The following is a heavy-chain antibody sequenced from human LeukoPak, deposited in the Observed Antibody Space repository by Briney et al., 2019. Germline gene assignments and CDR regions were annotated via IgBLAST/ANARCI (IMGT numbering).Heavy chain of an antibody. V-gene: IGHV4-34*01. CDR3: ARHGGFYFDS. Sequence: SETLSLTCGVYDGSFIGDYWSWIRQSPGMGLEWIGQVYRGGRANYNPSLRSRVTISIDTSKKQFSLKLNSVTATDTAVYYCARHGGFYFDSWGQGTLVTVSS. CDR2: VYRGGRA. J-gene: IGHJ4*02. CDR1: DGSFIGDY. D-gene: IGHD3-16*01.